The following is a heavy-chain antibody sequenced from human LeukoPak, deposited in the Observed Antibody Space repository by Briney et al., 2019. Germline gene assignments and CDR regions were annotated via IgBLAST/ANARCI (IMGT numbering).Heavy chain of an antibody. CDR1: GFTFTTYS. Sequence: GGSLRLSCAASGFTFTTYSMNWVRQAPGKGLEWVSSISSSSIYIYYADSVKGRFTISRDNAKNSLYLQMNSLRAEDTAVYYCARSYSSGWAYYYYYMDVWGKGTTVTVSS. CDR3: ARSYSSGWAYYYYYMDV. V-gene: IGHV3-21*01. D-gene: IGHD6-19*01. J-gene: IGHJ6*03. CDR2: ISSSSIYI.